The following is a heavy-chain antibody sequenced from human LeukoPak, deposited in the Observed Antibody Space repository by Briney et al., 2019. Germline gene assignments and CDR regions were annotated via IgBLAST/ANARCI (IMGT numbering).Heavy chain of an antibody. CDR1: GGSISSYY. D-gene: IGHD6-19*01. CDR2: IYYSGST. Sequence: SETLSLTCTVSGGSISSYYWSWIRQPPGKGLEWIGYIYYSGSTNYNPSLKSRVTISVDTSKNQFSLKLSSVTAADTAVYHCARDPGSGWYYFDYWGQGTLVTVSS. CDR3: ARDPGSGWYYFDY. J-gene: IGHJ4*02. V-gene: IGHV4-59*01.